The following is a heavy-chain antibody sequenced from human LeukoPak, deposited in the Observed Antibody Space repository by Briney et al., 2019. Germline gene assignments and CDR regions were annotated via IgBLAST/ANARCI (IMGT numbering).Heavy chain of an antibody. CDR2: IYYSGST. D-gene: IGHD7-27*01. Sequence: PSETLSLTCTVSGGSISSYYWSWIRQPPGKGLEWTGCIYYSGSTNYNPSLKSRVTISVDTSKNQFSLRLSSVTAADTAVYYCARSELGISLDLGYDYWGQGTLVTVSS. V-gene: IGHV4-59*01. CDR1: GGSISSYY. CDR3: ARSELGISLDLGYDY. J-gene: IGHJ4*02.